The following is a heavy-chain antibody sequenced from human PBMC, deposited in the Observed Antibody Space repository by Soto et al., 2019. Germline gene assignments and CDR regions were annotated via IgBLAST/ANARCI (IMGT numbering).Heavy chain of an antibody. CDR2: ISAYNGNT. V-gene: IGHV1-18*01. CDR3: ARDSYGSGSYYRNFDY. Sequence: ASVKVSCKASGYTFTSYGISWVRQAPGQGLEWMGWISAYNGNTNYAQKLQGRVTMTTDTSTSTAYMELRSLRSDDTAVYYCARDSYGSGSYYRNFDYWGQGTLVTVS. CDR1: GYTFTSYG. J-gene: IGHJ4*02. D-gene: IGHD3-10*01.